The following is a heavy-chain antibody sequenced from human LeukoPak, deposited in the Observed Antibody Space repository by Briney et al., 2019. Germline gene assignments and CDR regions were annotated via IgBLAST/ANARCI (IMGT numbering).Heavy chain of an antibody. CDR3: ARTITMVRGVIHFDY. Sequence: GSLRLSCAASGFTFSNTWMTWIRQPPGKGLEWIGEINHSGSTNYNPSLKSRVTISVDTSKNQFSLKLSSVTAADTAVYYCARTITMVRGVIHFDYWGQGTLVTVSS. D-gene: IGHD3-10*01. CDR1: GFTFSNTW. CDR2: INHSGST. J-gene: IGHJ4*02. V-gene: IGHV4-34*01.